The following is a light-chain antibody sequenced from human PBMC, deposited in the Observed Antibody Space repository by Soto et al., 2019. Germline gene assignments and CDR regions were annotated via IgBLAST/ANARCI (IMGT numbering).Light chain of an antibody. Sequence: QSVLTQPPSASGTPGQRVTISCSGSSSNIGSNYVYWYQQLPGTAPKLLLYSNNQRPSGGPDRFSGSKSGTSASLAISGRRSDDAADYYCAAWDDSMSGYVFGTGTKLTVL. CDR3: AAWDDSMSGYV. V-gene: IGLV1-47*02. CDR1: SSNIGSNY. J-gene: IGLJ1*01. CDR2: SNN.